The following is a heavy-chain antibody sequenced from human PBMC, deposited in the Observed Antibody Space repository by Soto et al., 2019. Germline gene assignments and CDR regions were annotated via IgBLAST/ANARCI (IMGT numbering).Heavy chain of an antibody. D-gene: IGHD3-3*01. CDR1: GGSFSGYY. CDR2: INHSGGT. V-gene: IGHV4-34*01. CDR3: ARGRGTIFGVVIKGNWFDP. J-gene: IGHJ5*02. Sequence: SETLSLTCAVYGGSFSGYYWSWIRQPPGKGLEWIGEINHSGGTNYNPSLKSRVTISVDTSKNQFSLKLSSVTAADTAVYYCARGRGTIFGVVIKGNWFDPWGQGTLVTVSS.